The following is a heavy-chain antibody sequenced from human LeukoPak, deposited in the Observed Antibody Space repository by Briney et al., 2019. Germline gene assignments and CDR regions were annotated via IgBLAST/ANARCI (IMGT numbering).Heavy chain of an antibody. CDR1: GWTFSSYA. CDR2: ICGSGGST. D-gene: IGHD6-13*01. CDR3: AKGSPREQQLGKLNWFDP. J-gene: IGHJ5*02. Sequence: GWAVRLSCAASGWTFSSYAMSWVGQAPGKGLEWVAAICGSGGSTYYEDSVKGRFTISRDNSKNKLYLQMNSLRTEDTAVYYCAKGSPREQQLGKLNWFDPWGQGTLVTVSS. V-gene: IGHV3-23*01.